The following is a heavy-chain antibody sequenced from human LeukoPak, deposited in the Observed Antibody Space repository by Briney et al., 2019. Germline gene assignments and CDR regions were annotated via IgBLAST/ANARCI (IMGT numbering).Heavy chain of an antibody. Sequence: SETLSLTCTVSGGSISSSSYYWGWIRHPPGTGLEWIGSNYYSWSTYYNPSLKRPVTISVDTSKIQFSLKLSSVTAADTAVYYCARTKASGWELLRDYFDYWGQGTLVTVSS. J-gene: IGHJ4*02. CDR3: ARTKASGWELLRDYFDY. D-gene: IGHD1-26*01. CDR1: GGSISSSSYY. CDR2: NYYSWST. V-gene: IGHV4-39*07.